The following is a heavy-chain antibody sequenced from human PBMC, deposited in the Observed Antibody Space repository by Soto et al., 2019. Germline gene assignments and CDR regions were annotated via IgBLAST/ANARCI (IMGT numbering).Heavy chain of an antibody. J-gene: IGHJ5*02. Sequence: SETLSLTCTVSGGSISSYYWSWIRQPPGKGLEWIGYIYYSGSTNYNPSLKSRVTISVDTSKNQFSLKLSSVTAADTAVYYCARHKFDFWSGYYTFDPWGQGTLVTVSS. CDR2: IYYSGST. CDR1: GGSISSYY. D-gene: IGHD3-3*01. V-gene: IGHV4-59*08. CDR3: ARHKFDFWSGYYTFDP.